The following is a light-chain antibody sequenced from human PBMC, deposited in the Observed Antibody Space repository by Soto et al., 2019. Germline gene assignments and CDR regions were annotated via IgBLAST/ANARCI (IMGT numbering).Light chain of an antibody. CDR1: QSVSSN. Sequence: EIVMTQSPATLSVSPGERATLSSRASQSVSSNNLAWYQQKPGQAPRLLIYDASNRATGIPARFSGSGFGTDFTLTITSLEPEDFAVYYCQQRNSWPPITFGQGTRLEIK. J-gene: IGKJ5*01. CDR2: DAS. CDR3: QQRNSWPPIT. V-gene: IGKV3-11*01.